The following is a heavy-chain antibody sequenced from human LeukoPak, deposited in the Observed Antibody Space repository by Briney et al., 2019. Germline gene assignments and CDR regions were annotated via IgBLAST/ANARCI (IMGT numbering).Heavy chain of an antibody. Sequence: GGSLRLSCAASGFTFSSYWMSWVRQAPGKGLEWVANIKQDGSEKYYVDSVKGRFTISRDNAKNSLYLQMNSLRAEDTAVYYCARDYLRTTVTAPWYFDLWGRGTLVTVSS. CDR1: GFTFSSYW. CDR2: IKQDGSEK. V-gene: IGHV3-7*01. J-gene: IGHJ2*01. CDR3: ARDYLRTTVTAPWYFDL. D-gene: IGHD4-17*01.